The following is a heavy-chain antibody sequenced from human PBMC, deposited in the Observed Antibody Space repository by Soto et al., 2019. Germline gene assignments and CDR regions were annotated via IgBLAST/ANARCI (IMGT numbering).Heavy chain of an antibody. CDR2: ITGSAGST. D-gene: IGHD6-19*01. J-gene: IGHJ4*02. Sequence: EVQLLESGGGLVQPGGSLRLSCAASGFTFSSYAMSWVRQAPGKGLEWVSSITGSAGSTHYADSVKGRFTISRDSSKNTVSLEMTSLRAEYTAVYYCAKGGRQWLVTSDFNYWGQGALVTVSS. V-gene: IGHV3-23*01. CDR1: GFTFSSYA. CDR3: AKGGRQWLVTSDFNY.